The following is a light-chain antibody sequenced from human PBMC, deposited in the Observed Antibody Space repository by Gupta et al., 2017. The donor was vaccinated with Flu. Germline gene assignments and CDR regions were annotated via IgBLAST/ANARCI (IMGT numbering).Light chain of an antibody. CDR3: QKYNSAPRS. J-gene: IGKJ1*01. Sequence: LCSSVGDSVTITCRESQGISNYLAWYQQKPGKVPKLLIYAASTLQSGVPSRFSGSGSGTDFTLTISSLQPEDVATYFCQKYNSAPRSFGQGSKVEIK. CDR2: AAS. CDR1: QGISNY. V-gene: IGKV1-27*01.